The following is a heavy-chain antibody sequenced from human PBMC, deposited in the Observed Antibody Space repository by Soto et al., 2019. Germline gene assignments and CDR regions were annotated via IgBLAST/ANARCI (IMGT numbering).Heavy chain of an antibody. CDR2: ISGSGGSA. J-gene: IGHJ4*02. CDR3: AKSLSPGLATIFDY. Sequence: WGSLRLSCAASGFTFSSYAMSWVRQAPGKGLEWVSAISGSGGSAYYADSVKGRFTISRDNSKNTLYLQMNSLRAEDTAVYYCAKSLSPGLATIFDYWGQGTLVTVSS. CDR1: GFTFSSYA. V-gene: IGHV3-23*01. D-gene: IGHD1-26*01.